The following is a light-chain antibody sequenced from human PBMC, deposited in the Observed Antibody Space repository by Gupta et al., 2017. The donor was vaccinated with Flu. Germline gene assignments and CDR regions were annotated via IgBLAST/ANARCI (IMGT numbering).Light chain of an antibody. CDR2: GAS. V-gene: IGKV3-15*01. J-gene: IGKJ4*01. CDR1: ESVSSK. CDR3: QQYNDWPLS. Sequence: GERATLSCRASESVSSKLAWYQHKRGQAPRLLIYGASTRASGIPVRFSGSGSGTEFTLTISSLQSEDFAVYHCQQYNDWPLSCGGGTKAEIK.